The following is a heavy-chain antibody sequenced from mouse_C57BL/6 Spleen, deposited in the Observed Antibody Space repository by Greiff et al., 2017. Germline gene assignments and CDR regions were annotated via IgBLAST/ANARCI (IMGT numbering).Heavy chain of an antibody. CDR1: GFSLTGYG. CDR2: IWGGGRT. Sequence: VKLEESGPGLVAPSQSLSITCTVSGFSLTGYGVDWVRQPPGKGLEWLGVIWGGGRTNYNSALMSRLSISKDNSKSQVFLKMNSLQTDDTAMYYCAKHGYDYDGRWFAYWGQGTLVTVSA. CDR3: AKHGYDYDGRWFAY. D-gene: IGHD2-4*01. J-gene: IGHJ3*01. V-gene: IGHV2-9*01.